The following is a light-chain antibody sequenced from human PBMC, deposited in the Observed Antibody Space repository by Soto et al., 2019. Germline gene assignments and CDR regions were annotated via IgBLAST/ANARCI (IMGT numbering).Light chain of an antibody. CDR3: QQYGSSAT. CDR2: DAS. CDR1: QSVSSY. V-gene: IGKV3-20*01. Sequence: EIVLTQSPGTLSLSPGERATLSCRASQSVSSYLAWYQQKPGQAPRLLIYDASSRATGIPDRFSGSGSGTDFTLTISRLEPEDFAVYYCQQYGSSATFGQGTRLDIK. J-gene: IGKJ5*01.